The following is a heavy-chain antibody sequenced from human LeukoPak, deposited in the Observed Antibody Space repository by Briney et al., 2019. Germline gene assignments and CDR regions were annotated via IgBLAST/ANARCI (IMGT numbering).Heavy chain of an antibody. J-gene: IGHJ5*02. CDR1: GGSFSGYY. Sequence: SETLSLTCAVYGGSFSGYYWSWIRQPPGKGLEWIGEINHSGSTNYNPSLKSRVTISVDTSKNQFSLKLSSVTAADTAVHYCAGTIAVAGPYKNWFDPWGQGTLVTVSS. V-gene: IGHV4-34*01. D-gene: IGHD6-19*01. CDR2: INHSGST. CDR3: AGTIAVAGPYKNWFDP.